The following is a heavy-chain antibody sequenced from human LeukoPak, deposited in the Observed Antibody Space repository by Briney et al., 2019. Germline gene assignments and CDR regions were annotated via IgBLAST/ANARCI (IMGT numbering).Heavy chain of an antibody. J-gene: IGHJ4*02. CDR2: ISSSSSTI. CDR1: GFTFSSYS. V-gene: IGHV3-48*01. Sequence: GGSLRLSCAASGFTFSSYSMNWVRQAPGKGLEWVSYISSSSSTIYYADSVKGRFTISRDNAKNSLYLQMNSLRAEDTAVYYCARVSGLRWFYFDYWGQGTLVTVSS. CDR3: ARVSGLRWFYFDY. D-gene: IGHD4-23*01.